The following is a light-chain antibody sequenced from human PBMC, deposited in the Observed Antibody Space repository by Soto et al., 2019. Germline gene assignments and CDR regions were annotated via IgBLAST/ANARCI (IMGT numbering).Light chain of an antibody. V-gene: IGLV2-11*01. CDR1: SSDVGGYDY. J-gene: IGLJ1*01. CDR2: DVS. CDR3: CSVAGCHYV. Sequence: QSALTQPRSVSGSPGQSVTISCTGTSSDVGGYDYVSWYQQYPGKAPKLIISDVSKRSSGVPDRFSGSKSGNTASLTISGLQADDEANYYCCSVAGCHYVFGRGNKVTVL.